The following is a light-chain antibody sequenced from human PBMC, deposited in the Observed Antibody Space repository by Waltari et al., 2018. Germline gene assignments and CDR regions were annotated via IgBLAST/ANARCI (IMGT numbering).Light chain of an antibody. V-gene: IGKV4-1*01. Sequence: DIVMTQSPDSLAVSLGERATINCKSSQSVLYSSNNKNYLAWYQQKPGQPPKLLIYWASTRESGVPDRFSGSGSGTDFTLTIGSLQAEDVAVYYCQQYYSTQTFGQGTKLEIK. CDR3: QQYYSTQT. CDR2: WAS. J-gene: IGKJ2*01. CDR1: QSVLYSSNNKNY.